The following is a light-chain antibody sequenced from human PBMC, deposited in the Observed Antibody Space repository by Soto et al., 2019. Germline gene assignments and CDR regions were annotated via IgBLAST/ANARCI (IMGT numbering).Light chain of an antibody. V-gene: IGKV3-20*01. CDR1: QSVSNSF. Sequence: ESVLTQSPGTLSLSLGERATLSCRASQSVSNSFFAWYQQKPGQAPRLLIYGISSRATGIPDRFSGSGSGTDFTLTIIRLEPEDFVVYYCQQYSTLPHTFGQGTKLEVK. CDR2: GIS. CDR3: QQYSTLPHT. J-gene: IGKJ2*01.